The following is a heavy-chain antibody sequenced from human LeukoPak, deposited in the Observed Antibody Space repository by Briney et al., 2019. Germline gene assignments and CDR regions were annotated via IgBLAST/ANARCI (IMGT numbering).Heavy chain of an antibody. CDR1: GYTFTSYY. CDR3: ARDPPREFLEWYNPLDV. J-gene: IGHJ6*02. V-gene: IGHV1-46*01. D-gene: IGHD3-3*01. CDR2: INPSGGST. Sequence: ASVKVSCKASGYTFTSYYMHWVRQAPGQGLEWMGRINPSGGSTSYAQKFQGRVTMTRDTSTSTVYMELSSLRSEDTAVYYCARDPPREFLEWYNPLDVWGQGTTVTVSS.